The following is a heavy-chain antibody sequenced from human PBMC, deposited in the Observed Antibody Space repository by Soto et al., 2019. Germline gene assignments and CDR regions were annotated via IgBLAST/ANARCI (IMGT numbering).Heavy chain of an antibody. CDR3: ARLTLRDGYYNP. Sequence: ASVKVSCKASGYTFTSYAMHWVRQAPGQRLEWMGWINAGNGNTKYSQKFQGRVTITRDTSASTAYMELSSLRSEDTAVYYCARLTLRDGYYNPWGQGTLVTVSS. CDR2: INAGNGNT. CDR1: GYTFTSYA. V-gene: IGHV1-3*01. J-gene: IGHJ5*02. D-gene: IGHD3-3*01.